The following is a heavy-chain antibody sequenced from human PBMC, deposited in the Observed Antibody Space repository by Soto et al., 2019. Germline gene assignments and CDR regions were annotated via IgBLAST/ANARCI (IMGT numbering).Heavy chain of an antibody. V-gene: IGHV3-30-3*01. Sequence: QVQLVESGGGVVQPGRSLRLSCAASGFTFSSYAMHWVRQAPGKGLEWVAVISYDGSNKYYADSVKGRFTISRDNSKNTLYLQMNSLRAEDTAVYYCARDPSSSWTLTLGCWGQGTLVTVSS. D-gene: IGHD6-13*01. CDR3: ARDPSSSWTLTLGC. J-gene: IGHJ4*02. CDR2: ISYDGSNK. CDR1: GFTFSSYA.